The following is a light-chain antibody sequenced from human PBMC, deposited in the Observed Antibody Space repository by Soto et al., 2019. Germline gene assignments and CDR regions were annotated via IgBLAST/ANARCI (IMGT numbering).Light chain of an antibody. CDR1: QNISIW. Sequence: DIQMTQSPSTLSASVGDRVTITCRASQNISIWLAWYQQRPGRAPRLLIYDSSSLESGVPSTFSGSGSGTEFSLTISNLRPDDFATYYCQQYNSYRTFGQGTKVDIK. J-gene: IGKJ1*01. CDR2: DSS. V-gene: IGKV1-5*01. CDR3: QQYNSYRT.